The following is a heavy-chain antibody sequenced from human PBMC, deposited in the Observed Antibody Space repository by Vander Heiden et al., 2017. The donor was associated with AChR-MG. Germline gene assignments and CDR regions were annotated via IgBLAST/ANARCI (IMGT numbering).Heavy chain of an antibody. CDR1: GFTFSSSA. CDR2: ISGSGGST. CDR3: AKDRYYDYVWGSYRYGFDY. J-gene: IGHJ4*02. D-gene: IGHD3-16*02. Sequence: EVQLLESGGGLVQPGGSLSLSCAASGFTFSSSAMSWVRQAPGKGLEWVSAISGSGGSTYYADSVKGRFTISRDNSKNTLYLQMNSLRAEDTAVYYCAKDRYYDYVWGSYRYGFDYWGQGTLVTVSS. V-gene: IGHV3-23*01.